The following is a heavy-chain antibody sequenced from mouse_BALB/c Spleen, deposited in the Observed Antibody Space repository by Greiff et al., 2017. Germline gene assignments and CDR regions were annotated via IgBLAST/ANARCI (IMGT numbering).Heavy chain of an antibody. D-gene: IGHD4-1*01. V-gene: IGHV1-4*01. Sequence: QVQLQQSGAELARPGASVKMSCKASGYTFTSYTMHWVKQRPGQGLEWIGYINPSSGYTNYNQKFKDKATLTADKSSSTAYMQLSSLTSEDSAVYHCARLLTGTPDYWGQGTTLTVSS. CDR2: INPSSGYT. J-gene: IGHJ2*01. CDR1: GYTFTSYT. CDR3: ARLLTGTPDY.